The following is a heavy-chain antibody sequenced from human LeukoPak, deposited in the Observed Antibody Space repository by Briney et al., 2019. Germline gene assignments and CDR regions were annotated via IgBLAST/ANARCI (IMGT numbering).Heavy chain of an antibody. J-gene: IGHJ4*02. CDR2: IYSGGST. CDR3: AKGDYSSSSNFDY. V-gene: IGHV3-66*01. D-gene: IGHD6-6*01. Sequence: GGSLRLSCAASGFTVSSNYMSWVRQAPGKGLEWVSVIYSGGSTYYADSVKGRFTISRDNSKNTLYLQMNSLRAVDTAVYYCAKGDYSSSSNFDYWGQGTLVTVSS. CDR1: GFTVSSNY.